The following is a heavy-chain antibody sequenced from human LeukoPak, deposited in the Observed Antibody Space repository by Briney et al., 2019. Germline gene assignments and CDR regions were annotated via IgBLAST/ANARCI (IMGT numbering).Heavy chain of an antibody. CDR1: GFTFSSYE. V-gene: IGHV3-48*03. J-gene: IGHJ4*02. CDR3: ARGGGQWLVRGDY. CDR2: ISSSGSTI. D-gene: IGHD6-19*01. Sequence: GGSLRLSCAASGFTFSSYEMNWVRQAPGKGLEWVSYISSSGSTIYYADSVKGRFTISRDNAKNSLYLQMNSLRAEGTAVYYCARGGGQWLVRGDYWGQGTLVTVSS.